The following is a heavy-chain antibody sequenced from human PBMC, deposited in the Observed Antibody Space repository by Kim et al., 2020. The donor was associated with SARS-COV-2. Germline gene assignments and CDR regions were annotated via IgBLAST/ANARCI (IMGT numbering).Heavy chain of an antibody. D-gene: IGHD1-26*01. CDR2: IDPSDSYT. Sequence: GESLKISCKGSGYSFTSYWISWVRQMPGKGLEWMGRIDPSDSYTNYSPSFQGHVTISADKSISTAYLQWSSLKASDTAMYYCARRLGGSYYDFDYWGQGTLVTVSS. CDR1: GYSFTSYW. J-gene: IGHJ4*02. CDR3: ARRLGGSYYDFDY. V-gene: IGHV5-10-1*01.